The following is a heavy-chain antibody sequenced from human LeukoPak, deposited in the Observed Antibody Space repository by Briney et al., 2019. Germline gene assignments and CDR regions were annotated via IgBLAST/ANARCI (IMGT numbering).Heavy chain of an antibody. V-gene: IGHV1-8*01. CDR2: MNPNSGNT. Sequence: ASVKVSCKASGYTFTSYEINWVRQATGQGLEWTGWMNPNSGNTGYAQKFQGRVTVTRNTSTSTAYMELSSLRSEDTAVYYCARGRSGSYYLDNWFDPWGQGTLVTVSS. CDR3: ARGRSGSYYLDNWFDP. CDR1: GYTFTSYE. D-gene: IGHD1-26*01. J-gene: IGHJ5*02.